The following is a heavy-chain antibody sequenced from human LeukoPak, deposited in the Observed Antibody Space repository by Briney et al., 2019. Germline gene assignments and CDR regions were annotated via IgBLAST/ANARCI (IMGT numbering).Heavy chain of an antibody. Sequence: SETLSLTCTVSGDSISSYYWSWIWQPPGKGLEWIGYVSYTGTTNYNPSLKSRVTISVDTSKNQFSLKLTSVTAADTAVYYCARGAMVRGVPMGVWGTGTTVTVSS. CDR2: VSYTGTT. D-gene: IGHD3-10*01. CDR1: GDSISSYY. J-gene: IGHJ6*04. V-gene: IGHV4-59*01. CDR3: ARGAMVRGVPMGV.